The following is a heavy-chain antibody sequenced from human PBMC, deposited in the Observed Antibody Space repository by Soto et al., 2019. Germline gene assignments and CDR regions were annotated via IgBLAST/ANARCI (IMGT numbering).Heavy chain of an antibody. Sequence: SDTLSLTCTVSGGSLSSITYWSWIRQPPGKGLEWIGYSYYRGGTKYNPSLKSRVTISVDTPKNQFSLRLSSVTATDTAVYYCSRTFLAPTTENFDYWGQGSLVTVSS. D-gene: IGHD3-3*02. CDR1: GGSLSSITY. J-gene: IGHJ4*02. V-gene: IGHV4-61*01. CDR2: SYYRGGT. CDR3: SRTFLAPTTENFDY.